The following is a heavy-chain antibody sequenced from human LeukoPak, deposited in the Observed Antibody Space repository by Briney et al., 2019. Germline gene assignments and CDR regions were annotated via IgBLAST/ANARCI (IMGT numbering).Heavy chain of an antibody. V-gene: IGHV3-23*01. CDR1: GFTFSSYA. D-gene: IGHD3-22*01. J-gene: IGHJ4*02. Sequence: GGSLRLSCAASGFTFSSYAMSWVRQAPGKGLEWVSAISGSGGSTYYADSVKGRFTISRDNSKNTLYLQMNSLRAEDTAVYYCAKGLNYYGSSGSEGEQYYFDYWGQGTLVTVSS. CDR3: AKGLNYYGSSGSEGEQYYFDY. CDR2: ISGSGGST.